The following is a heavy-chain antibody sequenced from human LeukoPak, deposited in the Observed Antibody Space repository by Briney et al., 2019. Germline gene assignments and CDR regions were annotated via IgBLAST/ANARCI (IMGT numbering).Heavy chain of an antibody. CDR1: GYTFTSYG. D-gene: IGHD3-22*01. V-gene: IGHV1-69*13. Sequence: ASVKVSCKASGYTFTSYGISWVRQAPGQGLEWMGGIIPIFGTANYAQKFQGRVTITADESTSTAYMELRSLRSEDTAVYYCARGWDSSGQIPFFYWGQGTLVTVSS. CDR3: ARGWDSSGQIPFFY. CDR2: IIPIFGTA. J-gene: IGHJ4*02.